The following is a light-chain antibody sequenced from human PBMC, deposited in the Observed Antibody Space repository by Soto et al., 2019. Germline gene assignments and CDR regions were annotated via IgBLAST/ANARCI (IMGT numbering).Light chain of an antibody. J-gene: IGKJ1*01. CDR2: AAS. CDR1: QSVSSNK. V-gene: IGKV3-20*01. CDR3: QQHDNSPWM. Sequence: ETVLTQSPATVSLSPGDRATLPCRASQSVSSNKLAWYQQKPGQAPRLLIYAASSRATGIPDRFSGSGSGTDFTLTINRLEPEDFAVYYCQQHDNSPWMFGQGTKVDIK.